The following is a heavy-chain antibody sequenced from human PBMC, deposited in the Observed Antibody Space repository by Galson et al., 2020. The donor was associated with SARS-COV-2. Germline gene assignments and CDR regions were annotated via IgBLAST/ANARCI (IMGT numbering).Heavy chain of an antibody. J-gene: IGHJ3*02. CDR1: GYSFPTYW. CDR3: ARHYDGSGYSAFDI. Sequence: GASLKFSCKGSGYSFPTYWIGWVRQMPGKGLEWMGIIYPGDSDTRYSPSFQGPSTISADKSISTAYLQWSSLKASDTAIYYCARHYDGSGYSAFDIWGQGTMVTVSS. D-gene: IGHD3-22*01. CDR2: IYPGDSDT. V-gene: IGHV5-51*01.